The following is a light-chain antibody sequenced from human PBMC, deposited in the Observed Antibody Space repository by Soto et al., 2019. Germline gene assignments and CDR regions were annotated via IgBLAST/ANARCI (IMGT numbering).Light chain of an antibody. CDR3: SSYTGSSTYVV. J-gene: IGLJ2*01. CDR1: SSDVGGYNY. V-gene: IGLV2-14*01. CDR2: DVS. Sequence: QSVLTQPASVSGSPGQSITISCTGTSSDVGGYNYVSWYQQHPGKAHKLMIYDVSNRPSGVSNRFSGSKSGNTASLTISGLKAEDEADYYCSSYTGSSTYVVFGGGTKLTVL.